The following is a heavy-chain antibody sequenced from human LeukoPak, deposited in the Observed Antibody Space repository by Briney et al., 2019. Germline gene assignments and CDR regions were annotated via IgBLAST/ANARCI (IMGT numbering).Heavy chain of an antibody. CDR3: ARDRSTMIIVAAFDI. CDR1: GGSFSGYY. Sequence: TSETLSLTCAVYGGSFSGYYWSWIRQPPGKGLEWIGEINHSGSTNYNPSLKSRVTMSVDTSTNQFSLKLSSVTAADTAVYYCARDRSTMIIVAAFDIWGRGTMVTVSS. J-gene: IGHJ3*02. CDR2: INHSGST. D-gene: IGHD3-22*01. V-gene: IGHV4-34*01.